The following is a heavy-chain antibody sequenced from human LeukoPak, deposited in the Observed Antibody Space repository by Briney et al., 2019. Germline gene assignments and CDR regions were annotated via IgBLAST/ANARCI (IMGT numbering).Heavy chain of an antibody. CDR1: GFTFSSYA. V-gene: IGHV3-30*04. J-gene: IGHJ4*02. D-gene: IGHD6-19*01. CDR2: ISYDGSNK. CDR3: AREGAVADYFDY. Sequence: TGGSLRLSCAASGFTFSSYAMHWVRQAPGKGLEWVAVISYDGSNKYYADSVKGRFTISRDNSKNTLYLQMNSLRAEDTAVYYRAREGAVADYFDYWGQGTLVTVSS.